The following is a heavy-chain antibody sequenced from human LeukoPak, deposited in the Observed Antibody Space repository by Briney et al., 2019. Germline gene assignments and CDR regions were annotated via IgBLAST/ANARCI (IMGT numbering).Heavy chain of an antibody. CDR1: GGSISSGGYY. V-gene: IGHV4-31*03. CDR3: ARAGGSSNWFDP. CDR2: IYYSGST. J-gene: IGHJ5*02. Sequence: SQTLSLTCTVSGGSISSGGYYWSWIRRHPGKGLEWIGYIYYSGSTYYNPSLKSRVTISVDTSKNQFSLKLSSVTAADTAVYYCARAGGSSNWFDPWGQGTLVTVSS. D-gene: IGHD6-6*01.